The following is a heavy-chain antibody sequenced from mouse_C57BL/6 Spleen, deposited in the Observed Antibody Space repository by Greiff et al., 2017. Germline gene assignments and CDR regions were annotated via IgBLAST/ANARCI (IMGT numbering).Heavy chain of an antibody. J-gene: IGHJ4*01. D-gene: IGHD2-4*01. CDR3: ARGVYYDYDEDYAMDY. V-gene: IGHV1-63*01. CDR1: GYTFTNYW. CDR2: IYPGGGYT. Sequence: QVQLKHSGAELVRPGTSVKMSCKASGYTFTNYWIGWAKQRPGHGLEWIGDIYPGGGYTNYNEKFKGKATLTADKSSSTAYMQFSSLTSEDSAIYYCARGVYYDYDEDYAMDYWGQGTSVTVSS.